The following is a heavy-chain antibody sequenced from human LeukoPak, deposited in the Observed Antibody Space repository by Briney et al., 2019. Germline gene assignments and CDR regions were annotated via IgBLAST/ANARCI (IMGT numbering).Heavy chain of an antibody. CDR1: GDSVSSNSAA. Sequence: SQTLSLTCAISGDSVSSNSAAWNWIRQSPSRGLEWLGRTYYRSKWYNDYAVSVKSRITINPDTSKNQFSLQLNSVTPEDTAVYYCAREGMGLQWELLDWYFDLWGRGTLVTVSS. J-gene: IGHJ2*01. CDR3: AREGMGLQWELLDWYFDL. CDR2: TYYRSKWYN. V-gene: IGHV6-1*01. D-gene: IGHD1-26*01.